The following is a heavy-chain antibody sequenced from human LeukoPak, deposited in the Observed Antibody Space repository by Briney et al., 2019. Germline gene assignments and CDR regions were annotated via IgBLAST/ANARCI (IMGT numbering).Heavy chain of an antibody. CDR3: ARQAGYDSSGYFEYYFDY. D-gene: IGHD3-22*01. CDR2: IYPGDSDT. CDR1: GYSFTSYW. V-gene: IGHV5-51*01. J-gene: IGHJ4*02. Sequence: GESLKISCKGSGYSFTSYWIGWVRQMPGKGLEWMGIIYPGDSDTRYSPSFQGQVTTSADKSISTAYLQWSSLKASDTAMYYCARQAGYDSSGYFEYYFDYWGQGTLVTVSS.